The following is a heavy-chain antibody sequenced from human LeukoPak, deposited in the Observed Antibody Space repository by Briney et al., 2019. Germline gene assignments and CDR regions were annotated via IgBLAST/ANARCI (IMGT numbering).Heavy chain of an antibody. J-gene: IGHJ4*02. CDR1: GFTFSSYG. Sequence: PGGSLRLSCAASGFTFSSYGMHWVRQAPAKGLEWVAVIWYDGSNKYYADSVKGRFTISRDNSKNTLYLQMNSLRPEDTAVYYCARDAAMYDYGGCGFDYWGQGALVTVSS. CDR2: IWYDGSNK. CDR3: ARDAAMYDYGGCGFDY. D-gene: IGHD4-23*01. V-gene: IGHV3-33*01.